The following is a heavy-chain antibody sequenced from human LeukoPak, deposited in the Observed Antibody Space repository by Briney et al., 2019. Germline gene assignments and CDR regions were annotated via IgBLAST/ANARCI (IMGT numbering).Heavy chain of an antibody. J-gene: IGHJ5*02. D-gene: IGHD3-22*01. CDR3: TKYYYDSTGYGPNWFDP. V-gene: IGHV3-49*03. CDR1: GFTFGDYA. CDR2: IRSKAYGGTT. Sequence: GGSLRLSCTASGFTFGDYAMSWFRQTPGKGLEWVGFIRSKAYGGTTEYAASVKGRFTISRDDSKSIAYLQMNSLKTEDTAVYYCTKYYYDSTGYGPNWFDPWGQGTLVTVSS.